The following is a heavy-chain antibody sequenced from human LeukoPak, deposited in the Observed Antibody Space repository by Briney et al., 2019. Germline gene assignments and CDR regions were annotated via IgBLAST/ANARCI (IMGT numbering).Heavy chain of an antibody. CDR1: GFTFSSYS. D-gene: IGHD3-3*01. CDR3: ARDQEYYDFWSGYYPAYYYYGMDV. CDR2: ISSSSSYI. Sequence: GSLRLSCAASGFTFSSYSMNWVRQAPGKGLEWVSSISSSSSYIYYADSVKGRFTISRDNAKNSLYLQMNSLRAEDTAVYYCARDQEYYDFWSGYYPAYYYYGMDVWGQGTTVTVSS. V-gene: IGHV3-21*01. J-gene: IGHJ6*02.